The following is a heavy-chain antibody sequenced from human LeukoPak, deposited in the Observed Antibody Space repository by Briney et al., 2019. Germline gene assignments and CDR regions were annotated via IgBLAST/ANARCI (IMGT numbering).Heavy chain of an antibody. D-gene: IGHD4-17*01. CDR1: GFTVSSSF. CDR3: ARDTYGCDY. J-gene: IGHJ4*02. Sequence: GGSLRLSCAASGFTVSSSFLSWVRQAPGKGLEWVSVIHSGGSTYYADSVKGRFTISRDNSKNTLYLQMNSLRAEDTAMYYCARDTYGCDYWGQGTLVTVSS. CDR2: IHSGGST. V-gene: IGHV3-66*01.